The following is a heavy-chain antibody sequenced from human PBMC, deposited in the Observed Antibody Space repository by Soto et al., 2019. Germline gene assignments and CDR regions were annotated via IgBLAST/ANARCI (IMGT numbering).Heavy chain of an antibody. D-gene: IGHD1-26*01. V-gene: IGHV4-34*01. CDR2: INHSGST. CDR1: GGSFSGYY. CDR3: ARGGRGHVCYFDY. Sequence: SETLSLTCAVYGGSFSGYYWSWIRQPPGKGLEWIGEINHSGSTNYNPSLKSRVTISVDTSKNQFSLKLSSVTAADTAVYYCARGGRGHVCYFDYWGQGTLVTVSS. J-gene: IGHJ4*02.